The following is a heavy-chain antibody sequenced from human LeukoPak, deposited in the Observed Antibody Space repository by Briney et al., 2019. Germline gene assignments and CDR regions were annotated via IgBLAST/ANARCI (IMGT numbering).Heavy chain of an antibody. J-gene: IGHJ4*02. D-gene: IGHD1-1*01. CDR1: GFIFSNYA. CDR2: ISGSGGNT. Sequence: GGSLRLSCAASGFIFSNYAMGWVRQAPGEGLEWVSAISGSGGNTYYADSVNGRFTISRDNSQNTFFLQMNSLRADDTAIYYCAKCLTSTGTCYFDYWGQGTLVTVSS. CDR3: AKCLTSTGTCYFDY. V-gene: IGHV3-23*01.